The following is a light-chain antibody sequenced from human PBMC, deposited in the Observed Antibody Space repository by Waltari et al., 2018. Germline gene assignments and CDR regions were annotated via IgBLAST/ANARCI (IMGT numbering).Light chain of an antibody. J-gene: IGLJ3*02. CDR3: QTGGHGTGV. CDR2: VNRAGSN. CDR1: SGHSSNV. Sequence: QLVLTQSPSASASLGASVRLTCTLSSGHSSNVIAWHQQQPAKGPRYLMRVNRAGSNSKGDEIHDRLSGSSCVAERYLTISSLQSEDEADYYCQTGGHGTGVFGGGTNLTVL. V-gene: IGLV4-69*01.